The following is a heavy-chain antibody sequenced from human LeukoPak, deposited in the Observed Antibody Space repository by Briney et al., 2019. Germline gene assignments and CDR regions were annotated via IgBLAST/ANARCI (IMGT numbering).Heavy chain of an antibody. CDR1: GGSISNSY. D-gene: IGHD2-2*01. CDR2: ISYSGST. J-gene: IGHJ6*02. V-gene: IGHV4-59*01. Sequence: SETLSLTCTVSGGSISNSYWSWIRQPPGKGLEWIGYISYSGSTNYSPSLTSRVSISVDTSKSQFSLKLSSVTTADTALYYCARGGCSSISCYYYYGMDVWGQGTTVTVSS. CDR3: ARGGCSSISCYYYYGMDV.